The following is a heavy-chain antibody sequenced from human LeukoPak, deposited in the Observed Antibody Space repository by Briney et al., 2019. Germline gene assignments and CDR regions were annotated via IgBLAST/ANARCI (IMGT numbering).Heavy chain of an antibody. Sequence: ASVKVSCKASGGTFSSYAISWVRQAPGQGLEWMGWISAYNGNTNYAQKLQGRVTMTTDTSTSTAYMELRSLRSDDTAVYYCARDSCSGGTCYLGDYWGQGTLVTVSS. V-gene: IGHV1-18*01. CDR2: ISAYNGNT. J-gene: IGHJ4*02. D-gene: IGHD2-15*01. CDR1: GGTFSSYA. CDR3: ARDSCSGGTCYLGDY.